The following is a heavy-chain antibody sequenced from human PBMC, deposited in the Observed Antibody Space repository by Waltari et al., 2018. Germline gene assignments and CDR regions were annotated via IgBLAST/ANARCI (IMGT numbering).Heavy chain of an antibody. J-gene: IGHJ5*02. CDR3: AGGSSNPIHNWFDP. CDR1: GGTFSSYT. CDR2: IIPILGIA. V-gene: IGHV1-69*02. Sequence: QVQLVQSGAEVKKPGSSVKVSCKASGGTFSSYTISWVRQAPGQGLEWMGRIIPILGIANYARKFQGRVTITADKSTSTAYMELSSLRSEDTAVYYCAGGSSNPIHNWFDPWGQGTLVTVSS. D-gene: IGHD4-4*01.